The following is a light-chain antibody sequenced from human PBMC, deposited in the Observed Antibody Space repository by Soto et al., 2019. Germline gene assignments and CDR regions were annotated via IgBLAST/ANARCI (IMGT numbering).Light chain of an antibody. V-gene: IGKV3-20*01. CDR3: QQYGTPPCT. CDR1: QSVSSSN. J-gene: IGKJ2*02. Sequence: EIVLTQSPGTLSLSPGERAILSCRASQSVSSSNLAWYQQKPGQAPRLLIYGASTRATGIPDRFSGSGSGTDFTLTISRLEPEDFAVYYCQQYGTPPCTFGQGTNLEIK. CDR2: GAS.